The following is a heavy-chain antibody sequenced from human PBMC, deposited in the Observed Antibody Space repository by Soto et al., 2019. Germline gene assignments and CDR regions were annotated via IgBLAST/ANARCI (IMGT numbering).Heavy chain of an antibody. CDR3: ARGRGTTMTPVQYYIDV. D-gene: IGHD4-17*01. CDR2: INHRGST. J-gene: IGHJ6*03. Sequence: SETLSLTCAVNGGSFSGYYWSWIRQPPGKGLEWIGEINHRGSTNHNPSLKRRVTISVDTSKKQMSLRLSSATAADTAVYYCARGRGTTMTPVQYYIDVRGKGITVTGS. V-gene: IGHV4-34*01. CDR1: GGSFSGYY.